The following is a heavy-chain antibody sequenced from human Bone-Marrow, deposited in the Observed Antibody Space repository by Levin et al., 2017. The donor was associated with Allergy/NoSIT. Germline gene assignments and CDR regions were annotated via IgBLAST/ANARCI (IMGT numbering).Heavy chain of an antibody. J-gene: IGHJ6*02. D-gene: IGHD6-6*01. Sequence: GGSLRLSCAASGFTFSSYSMNWVRQAPGKGLEWVSSISSSSSYIYYADSVKGRFTISRDNAKNSLYLQMNSLRAEDTAVYYCARGAARPVWYYYGMDVWGQGTTVTVSS. CDR2: ISSSSSYI. CDR1: GFTFSSYS. V-gene: IGHV3-21*01. CDR3: ARGAARPVWYYYGMDV.